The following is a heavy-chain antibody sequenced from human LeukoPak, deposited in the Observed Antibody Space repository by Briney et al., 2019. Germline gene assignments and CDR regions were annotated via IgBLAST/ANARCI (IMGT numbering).Heavy chain of an antibody. CDR3: ADTVGVIDY. CDR2: ISYDGSNK. J-gene: IGHJ4*02. D-gene: IGHD3-22*01. V-gene: IGHV3-30*03. CDR1: GFTFSSYG. Sequence: PGGSLRLSCAASGFTFSSYGMHWVRQAPGKGLEWVAVISYDGSNKYYADSVKGRFTISRDNSKNTLYLQMNSLRAEDTAVYYCADTVGVIDYWGQGTLVTVSS.